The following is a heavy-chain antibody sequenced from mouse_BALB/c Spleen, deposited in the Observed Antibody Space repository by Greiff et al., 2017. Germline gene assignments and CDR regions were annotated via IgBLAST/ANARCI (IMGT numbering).Heavy chain of an antibody. CDR2: IDPETGGT. CDR3: TRKGYYGSTHFDY. J-gene: IGHJ2*01. Sequence: QVQLKESGAELVRPGASVTLSCKASGYTFTDYEMHWVKQTPVHGLEWIGAIDPETGGTAYNQKFKGKATLTADKSSSTAYMELRSLTSEDSAVYYCTRKGYYGSTHFDYWGQGTTLTVSS. D-gene: IGHD1-1*01. CDR1: GYTFTDYE. V-gene: IGHV1-15*01.